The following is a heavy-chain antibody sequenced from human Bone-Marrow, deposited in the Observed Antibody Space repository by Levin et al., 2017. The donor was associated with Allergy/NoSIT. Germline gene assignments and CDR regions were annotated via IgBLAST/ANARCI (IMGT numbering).Heavy chain of an antibody. D-gene: IGHD3-9*01. Sequence: ASVKVSCKASGYTFTGYYMHWVRQAPGQGLEWMGRINPNSGGTNYAQKFQGRVTMTRDTSISTAYMELSRLRSDDTAVYYCARGGVLRYFDWLLHVWFDPWGQGTLVTVSS. J-gene: IGHJ5*02. V-gene: IGHV1-2*06. CDR1: GYTFTGYY. CDR3: ARGGVLRYFDWLLHVWFDP. CDR2: INPNSGGT.